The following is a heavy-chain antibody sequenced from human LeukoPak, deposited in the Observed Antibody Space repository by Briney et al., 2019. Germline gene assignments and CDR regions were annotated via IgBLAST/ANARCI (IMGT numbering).Heavy chain of an antibody. D-gene: IGHD6-6*01. J-gene: IGHJ4*02. Sequence: GGSLRLSCAASGFTFTSYAIHWVRQARGKGLEWVAVISYDGSNKYYADSVKGRFTISRDNSKNTLYLQMNSLRAEDTAVYYCARDLSSSIAALGYWGQGTLVTVSS. CDR2: ISYDGSNK. V-gene: IGHV3-30*01. CDR1: GFTFTSYA. CDR3: ARDLSSSIAALGY.